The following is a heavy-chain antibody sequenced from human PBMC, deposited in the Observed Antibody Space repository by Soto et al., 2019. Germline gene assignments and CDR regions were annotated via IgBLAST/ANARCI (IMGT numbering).Heavy chain of an antibody. Sequence: ASVKVSCKASGYAFTGYYMPWVRQAPGQGLEWMGWINPNSGGTNYAQKFQGWVTMTRDTSISTAYMELSRLRSDDTAVYYCATNYDFWSGYSTWGQGTLVTVSS. J-gene: IGHJ4*02. CDR3: ATNYDFWSGYST. V-gene: IGHV1-2*04. D-gene: IGHD3-3*01. CDR1: GYAFTGYY. CDR2: INPNSGGT.